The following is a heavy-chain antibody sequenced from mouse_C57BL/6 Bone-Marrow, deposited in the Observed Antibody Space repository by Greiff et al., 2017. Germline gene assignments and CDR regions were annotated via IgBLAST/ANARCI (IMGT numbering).Heavy chain of an antibody. D-gene: IGHD1-1*01. V-gene: IGHV1-61*01. CDR3: ARPNYYGSSPFGV. J-gene: IGHJ1*03. CDR1: GYTFTSYW. Sequence: QVQLQQPGAELVRPGSSVKLSCKASGYTFTSYWMDWVQQRPGQGLEWIGNIYPSDSETHYNQKFKDKATLTVDKSSSTAYMQLSSLTSEDSAVYYCARPNYYGSSPFGVWGTGTTVTGSS. CDR2: IYPSDSET.